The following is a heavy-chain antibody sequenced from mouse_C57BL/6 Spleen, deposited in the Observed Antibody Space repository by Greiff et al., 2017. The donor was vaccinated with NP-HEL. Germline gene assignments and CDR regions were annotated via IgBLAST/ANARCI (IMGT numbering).Heavy chain of an antibody. CDR3: ANYDYDPFAY. J-gene: IGHJ3*01. CDR2: IYPGDGDT. Sequence: QVQLKQSGPELVKPGASVKISCKASGYAFSSSWMNWVKQRPGKGLEWIGRIYPGDGDTNYNGKFKGKATLTADNSSSTAYMQLSSLTSEDSAVYFCANYDYDPFAYWGQGTLVTVSA. D-gene: IGHD2-4*01. CDR1: GYAFSSSW. V-gene: IGHV1-82*01.